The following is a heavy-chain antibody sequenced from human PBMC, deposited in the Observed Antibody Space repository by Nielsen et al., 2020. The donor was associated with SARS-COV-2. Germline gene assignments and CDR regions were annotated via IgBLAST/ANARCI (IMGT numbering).Heavy chain of an antibody. CDR2: IRSKAYGGTT. CDR3: TRQIAYFDY. Sequence: GGSLRLSCTASGFTFGDYAMSWFRQAPGKGLEWVGFIRSKAYGGTTEYAASVKGRFTISRDDSKNTLYLQMNSLKTEDTAVYYCTRQIAYFDYWGQGTLVTVSS. V-gene: IGHV3-49*03. CDR1: GFTFGDYA. J-gene: IGHJ4*02.